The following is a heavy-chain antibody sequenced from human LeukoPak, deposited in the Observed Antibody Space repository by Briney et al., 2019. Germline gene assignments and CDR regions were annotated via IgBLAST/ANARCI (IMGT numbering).Heavy chain of an antibody. D-gene: IGHD1-14*01. V-gene: IGHV4-59*08. CDR3: ARHEPPGARRHLDY. J-gene: IGHJ4*02. CDR1: GGSISSSY. Sequence: SETLSLTCNVSGGSISSSYWSWIRQPPGKGLEWVGSIYNTGTTNYTPSLNSRVTISVDTSKNQLSLRLSAVAAADTAVYDCARHEPPGARRHLDYWGQGTLVTVSS. CDR2: IYNTGTT.